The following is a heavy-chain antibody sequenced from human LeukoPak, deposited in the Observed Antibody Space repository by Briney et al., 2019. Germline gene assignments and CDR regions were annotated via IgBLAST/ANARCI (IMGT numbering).Heavy chain of an antibody. CDR2: IYHSGST. Sequence: SETLSLTCTVSGYSISSTYYWGWIRQPPGKGLEWIGEIYHSGSTNYNPSLKSRVTISVDKSKNQFPLKLSSVTAADTAVYYCAREDILTGYFDYWGQGTLVTVSS. V-gene: IGHV4-38-2*02. J-gene: IGHJ4*02. CDR1: GYSISSTYY. D-gene: IGHD3-9*01. CDR3: AREDILTGYFDY.